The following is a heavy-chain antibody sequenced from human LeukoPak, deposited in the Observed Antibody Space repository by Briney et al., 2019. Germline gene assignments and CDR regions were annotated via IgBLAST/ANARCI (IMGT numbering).Heavy chain of an antibody. CDR2: ISSSGRNI. Sequence: GGSLRLSCAASGFTFSNYGFNWVRQAPEKGLEWVSYISSSGRNIYYADSVKGRFTISRDNAKNSLYLQMNSLRAEDTAVYYCARDLVQLWSKDFWGQGTLVTVSS. D-gene: IGHD5-18*01. J-gene: IGHJ4*02. CDR1: GFTFSNYG. CDR3: ARDLVQLWSKDF. V-gene: IGHV3-48*03.